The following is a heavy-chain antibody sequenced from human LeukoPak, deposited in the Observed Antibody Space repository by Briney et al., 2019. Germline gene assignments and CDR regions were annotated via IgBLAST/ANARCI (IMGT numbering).Heavy chain of an antibody. J-gene: IGHJ4*02. CDR3: ASNPSFYDSSGYYTDY. CDR2: IIPILGIA. Sequence: SVKVSCTASGYTFTGHFMHWVRQAPGQGLEWMGRIIPILGIANYAQKFQGRVTITADKSTSTAYMELSSLRSEDTAVYYCASNPSFYDSSGYYTDYWGQGTLVTVSS. V-gene: IGHV1-69*02. D-gene: IGHD3-22*01. CDR1: GYTFTGHF.